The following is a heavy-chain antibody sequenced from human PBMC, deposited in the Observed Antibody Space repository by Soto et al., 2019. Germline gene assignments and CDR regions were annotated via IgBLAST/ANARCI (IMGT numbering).Heavy chain of an antibody. CDR2: ISAYNGNT. D-gene: IGHD3-3*01. Sequence: ASVNLSCKASGYTFTRDGISWVRQAPGQGLEWMGWISAYNGNTNYAQKLQGRVTMTTDTSTSTAYMELRSLRSDDTAVYYCARDQTYYDFWSGYPYYYYYGMDVWGQGTTVTVS. CDR3: ARDQTYYDFWSGYPYYYYYGMDV. V-gene: IGHV1-18*01. CDR1: GYTFTRDG. J-gene: IGHJ6*02.